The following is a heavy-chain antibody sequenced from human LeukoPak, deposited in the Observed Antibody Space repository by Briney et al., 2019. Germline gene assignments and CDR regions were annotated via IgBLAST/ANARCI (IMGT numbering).Heavy chain of an antibody. CDR1: GFTFTSSA. Sequence: GASVKVSCKASGFTFTSSAMQWVRQARGQRLEWIGWIVVGSGNTNYAQKFQERVTITRDMSTSTAYMELSSLRSEDTAVYYCAARSARAAAGRNYFGYWGQGTLVTVSS. D-gene: IGHD6-13*01. CDR3: AARSARAAAGRNYFGY. CDR2: IVVGSGNT. J-gene: IGHJ4*02. V-gene: IGHV1-58*02.